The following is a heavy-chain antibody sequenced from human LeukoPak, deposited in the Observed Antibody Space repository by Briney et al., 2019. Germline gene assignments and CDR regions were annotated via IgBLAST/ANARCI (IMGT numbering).Heavy chain of an antibody. Sequence: GESLKISYKGSGYSFTSYWISWVRQMPGKGLEWMGRIDCSDSYTNYSPSFQGHVTISADKSISTAYLQWSSLKASDTAMYYCARATADYETDFDYWGQGTLVTVSS. CDR3: ARATADYETDFDY. V-gene: IGHV5-10-1*01. CDR2: IDCSDSYT. CDR1: GYSFTSYW. D-gene: IGHD4-17*01. J-gene: IGHJ4*02.